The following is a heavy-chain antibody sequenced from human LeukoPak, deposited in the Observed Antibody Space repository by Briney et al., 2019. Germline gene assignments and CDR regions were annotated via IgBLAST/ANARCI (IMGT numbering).Heavy chain of an antibody. J-gene: IGHJ4*02. CDR3: AKGEAIRYFDWLLYD. D-gene: IGHD3-9*01. CDR2: ISWNSGNI. V-gene: IGHV3-9*01. Sequence: GRSLRLSCAASGFTFDDYAMHWVRKAPGKGLEWVSGISWNSGNIYYEDSVKGRFTISRDNAKNSLYLQMNSLRAEDTALYYCAKGEAIRYFDWLLYDWGQGIPVTVSS. CDR1: GFTFDDYA.